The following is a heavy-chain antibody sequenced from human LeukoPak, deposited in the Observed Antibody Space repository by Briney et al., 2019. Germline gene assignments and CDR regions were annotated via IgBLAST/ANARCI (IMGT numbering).Heavy chain of an antibody. CDR3: ARDPTGYYDSSGDDY. J-gene: IGHJ4*02. CDR2: INTNTGNP. Sequence: ASVKVSCKASGYTFTSYAMNCVRQAPGQGLEWRGWINTNTGNPTYAQGFTGRFVFSLDTSVSTAYLQISSLKAEDTAVYYCARDPTGYYDSSGDDYWGQGTLVTVSS. CDR1: GYTFTSYA. V-gene: IGHV7-4-1*02. D-gene: IGHD3-22*01.